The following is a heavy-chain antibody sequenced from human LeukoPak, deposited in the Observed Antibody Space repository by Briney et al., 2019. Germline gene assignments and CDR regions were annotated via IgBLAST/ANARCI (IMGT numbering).Heavy chain of an antibody. V-gene: IGHV4-59*01. CDR1: GVSLCSYY. D-gene: IGHD1-26*01. CDR3: ARVGWDSGSYYYYYGMDA. Sequence: PSGTLSLTCAVSGVSLCSYYCSWIRHPPGKGLEWSGDIYNSGSTNYTTSLKSRLTISVNTSKNQFSLKLSSVTAADTAVYYCARVGWDSGSYYYYYGMDAWGQGTTVTVSS. J-gene: IGHJ6*02. CDR2: IYNSGST.